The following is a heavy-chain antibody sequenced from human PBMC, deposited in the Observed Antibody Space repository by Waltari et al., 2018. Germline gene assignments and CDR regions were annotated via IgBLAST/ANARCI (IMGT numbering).Heavy chain of an antibody. CDR1: GFNFSSYA. CDR3: ARDGRAARPPAYYYYYMDV. CDR2: ISYDGSNK. V-gene: IGHV3-30-3*01. J-gene: IGHJ6*03. D-gene: IGHD6-6*01. Sequence: QVQLVESGGGVVQPGRSLRLSCAASGFNFSSYAMHWVRQAPGKGLEWVAVISYDGSNKYYADSVKGRFTISRDNSKNTLYLQMNSLRAEDTAVYYCARDGRAARPPAYYYYYMDVWGKGTTVTISS.